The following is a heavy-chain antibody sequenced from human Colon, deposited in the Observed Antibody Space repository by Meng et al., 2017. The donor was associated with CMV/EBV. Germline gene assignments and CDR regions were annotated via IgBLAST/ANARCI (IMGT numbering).Heavy chain of an antibody. J-gene: IGHJ4*02. CDR1: GGSISSNF. V-gene: IGHV4-4*07. Sequence: QVQLQGSCSGRVKPSEPLPLTCTGSGGSISSNFWSWIRQPAGKGLEWIGRIYSSGSTFYNPSLNIPVTMSVYTSKNQFSLSLASVTAADTAIYFCAISASVGLSLTFTCSYLGQGSLVTVSA. D-gene: IGHD2/OR15-2a*01. CDR2: IYSSGST. CDR3: AISASVGLSLTFTCSY.